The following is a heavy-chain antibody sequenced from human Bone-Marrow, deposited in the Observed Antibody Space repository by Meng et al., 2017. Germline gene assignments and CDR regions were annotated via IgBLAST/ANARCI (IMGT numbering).Heavy chain of an antibody. CDR3: ARDLLAVAGTLG. CDR2: MNPNSGNT. J-gene: IGHJ4*02. V-gene: IGHV1-8*01. CDR1: GYTFTSYD. Sequence: ASVKVSCKASGYTFTSYDINWVRQATGQGLEWMGWMNPNSGNTGYAQKFQGRVTITRNTSISTAYMELSSLRSEDTAVYYCARDLLAVAGTLGWGQGTLVTVSS. D-gene: IGHD6-19*01.